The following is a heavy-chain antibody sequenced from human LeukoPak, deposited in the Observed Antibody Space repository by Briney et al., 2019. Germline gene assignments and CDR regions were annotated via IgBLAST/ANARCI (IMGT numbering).Heavy chain of an antibody. CDR1: GGSISSYY. D-gene: IGHD6-19*01. Sequence: MTSETLSLTCTVSGGSISSYYWSWIRQPPGKGLEWIGYIYYSGSTNYNPSLKSRVTISVDTSKNQFSLKLSSVTAADTAVYYCARAPSWAVAGNLRGYYGMDVWGQGTTVTVSS. CDR2: IYYSGST. J-gene: IGHJ6*02. CDR3: ARAPSWAVAGNLRGYYGMDV. V-gene: IGHV4-59*01.